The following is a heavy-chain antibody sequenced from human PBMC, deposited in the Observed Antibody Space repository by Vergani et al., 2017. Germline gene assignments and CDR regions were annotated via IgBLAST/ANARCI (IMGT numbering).Heavy chain of an antibody. D-gene: IGHD5-18*01. V-gene: IGHV1-69*13. CDR2: IIPIFGTA. J-gene: IGHJ6*02. Sequence: QVQLVQSGAEVKKPGSSVTVSCKASGGTFSSYAISWVRQAPGQGLEWMGRIIPIFGTANYAQKFQGRVTITADESTSTAYMELSSLRSEDTAVYYCAREQRAMVTGYYYYYGMDVWGQGTTVTVSS. CDR3: AREQRAMVTGYYYYYGMDV. CDR1: GGTFSSYA.